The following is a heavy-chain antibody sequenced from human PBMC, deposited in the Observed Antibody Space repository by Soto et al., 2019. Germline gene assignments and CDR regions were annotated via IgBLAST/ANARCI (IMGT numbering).Heavy chain of an antibody. J-gene: IGHJ4*02. D-gene: IGHD1-1*01. Sequence: EVQLVESGGGLVQPGGSLRLSCAASGFTVSNNYMRWVRQAPGKGLEWVSLIYSGGATYYADSVKGRFTISRDNSKNTLYLKMNSLRAEDTGVYYCARDGTYNWVGGQGILVTVSS. CDR1: GFTVSNNY. CDR2: IYSGGAT. V-gene: IGHV3-66*01. CDR3: ARDGTYNWV.